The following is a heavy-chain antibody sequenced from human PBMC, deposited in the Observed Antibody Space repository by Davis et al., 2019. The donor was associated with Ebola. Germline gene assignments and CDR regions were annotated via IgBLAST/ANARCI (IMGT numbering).Heavy chain of an antibody. D-gene: IGHD3-22*01. J-gene: IGHJ3*02. CDR2: ISSSGSNI. CDR1: GFTFSNYA. V-gene: IGHV3-48*04. CDR3: ARDLRRITMIVVVMPPGNDAFDI. Sequence: GESLKISCAASGFTFSNYAMSWVRQAPGKGLEWVSYISSSGSNIYYADSVKGRFTISRDIAKNSLYLQMNSLRAEDTAVYYCARDLRRITMIVVVMPPGNDAFDIWGQGTMVTVSS.